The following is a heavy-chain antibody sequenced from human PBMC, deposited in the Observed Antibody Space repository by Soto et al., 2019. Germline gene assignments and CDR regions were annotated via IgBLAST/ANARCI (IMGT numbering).Heavy chain of an antibody. J-gene: IGHJ6*02. Sequence: SVKVSCKASGGTFSSYAISWVRQAPGQGLEWMGGIIPIFGTANYAQKFQGRVTITADESTSTAYMELSSLRSEDTAVYYCARTISDSSGYYYYYGMDVWGQGTTVTVSS. CDR1: GGTFSSYA. D-gene: IGHD3-22*01. CDR2: IIPIFGTA. CDR3: ARTISDSSGYYYYYGMDV. V-gene: IGHV1-69*13.